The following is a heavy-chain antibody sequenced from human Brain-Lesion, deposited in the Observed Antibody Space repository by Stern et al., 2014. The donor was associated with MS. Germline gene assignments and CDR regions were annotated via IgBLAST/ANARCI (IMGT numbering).Heavy chain of an antibody. V-gene: IGHV3-9*01. CDR3: ARDITGSSAYFAY. Sequence: QLVESGGDLVQPGRSLRLSCAAFGFTFDDYAMHWVRQGPGKGLAWVAGISWNSGSIGYADSVKGRFTTSRDNAYSSLYLQMNSLRPEDTALYYCARDITGSSAYFAYWGQGTLVTVSS. J-gene: IGHJ4*02. CDR1: GFTFDDYA. D-gene: IGHD1-14*01. CDR2: ISWNSGSI.